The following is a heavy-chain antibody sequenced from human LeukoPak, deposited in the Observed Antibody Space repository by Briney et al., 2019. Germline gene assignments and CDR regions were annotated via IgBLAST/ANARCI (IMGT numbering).Heavy chain of an antibody. CDR1: GPIVSNND. CDR3: ARRAGFGYGLDF. D-gene: IGHD5-18*01. J-gene: IGHJ4*02. Sequence: GGSLRLSCAASGPIVSNNDMSWVRQAPGKGLEWVSIIKNDGNVRYADSVRGRFTISRDNSKNTVYLQMDSLRAEDTAVYFCARRAGFGYGLDFWGQGTLVTVSS. CDR2: IKNDGNV. V-gene: IGHV3-53*01.